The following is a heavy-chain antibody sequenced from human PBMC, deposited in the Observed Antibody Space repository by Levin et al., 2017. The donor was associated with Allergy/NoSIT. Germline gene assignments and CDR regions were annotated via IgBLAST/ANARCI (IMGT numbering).Heavy chain of an antibody. CDR1: GGSISSYY. V-gene: IGHV4-59*08. Sequence: SSETLSLTCTVSGGSISSYYWSWIRQPPGKGLEWIGYIYYSGSTNYNPSLKSRVTISVDTSKNQFSLKLSSVTAADTAVYYCARRLGTSNGMDVWGQGTTVTVSS. J-gene: IGHJ6*02. CDR3: ARRLGTSNGMDV. D-gene: IGHD7-27*01. CDR2: IYYSGST.